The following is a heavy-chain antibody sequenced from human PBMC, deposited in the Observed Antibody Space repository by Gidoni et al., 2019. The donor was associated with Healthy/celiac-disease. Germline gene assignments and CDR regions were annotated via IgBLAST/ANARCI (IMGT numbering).Heavy chain of an antibody. CDR3: AKDRSSSSSEWYFDL. V-gene: IGHV3-9*01. Sequence: EVQLVESGGGWVKPGRSLRLSCAACGCTFDDYAMHWVRQAPGKGLEWVSGISWNSGSIGYADSVKGRFTISRDNAQNSLYLQMNSLRAEDTALYYCAKDRSSSSSEWYFDLWGRGTLVTVSS. CDR2: ISWNSGSI. J-gene: IGHJ2*01. CDR1: GCTFDDYA. D-gene: IGHD6-6*01.